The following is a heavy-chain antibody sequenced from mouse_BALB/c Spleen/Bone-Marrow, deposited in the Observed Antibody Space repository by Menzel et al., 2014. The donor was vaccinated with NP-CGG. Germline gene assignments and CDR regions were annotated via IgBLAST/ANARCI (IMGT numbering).Heavy chain of an antibody. CDR3: ARETNWNFDY. D-gene: IGHD4-1*01. CDR1: GYTFASYY. CDR2: IYPGNVNT. J-gene: IGHJ2*01. Sequence: AQLQQSGPGLVKPGASVRISWKAAGYTFASYYIHWVKQRPGQGLEWIGSIYPGNVNTKYNEKFKGKATLTADKSSSTAYMLLSSLTSEDSAVYCCARETNWNFDYWGQGTTLTVSS. V-gene: IGHV1S56*01.